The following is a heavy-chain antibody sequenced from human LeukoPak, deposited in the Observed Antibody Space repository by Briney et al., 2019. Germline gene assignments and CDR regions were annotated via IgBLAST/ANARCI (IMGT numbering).Heavy chain of an antibody. V-gene: IGHV3-49*04. CDR1: GFNFADYA. CDR3: TRDLHGDDAFDV. Sequence: GGYLRLSCTTSGFNFADYAMSWVRQAPGQGLEWVGFIRTKPYGGTPDYAASVKGRFTISVDDSKSIAYLRMNSLETEDTAMYYCTRDLHGDDAFDVWGQGTMVTVSS. D-gene: IGHD4-17*01. CDR2: IRTKPYGGTP. J-gene: IGHJ3*01.